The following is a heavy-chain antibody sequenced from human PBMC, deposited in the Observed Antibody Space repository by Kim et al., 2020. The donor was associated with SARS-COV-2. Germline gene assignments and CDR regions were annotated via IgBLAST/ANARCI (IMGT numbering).Heavy chain of an antibody. CDR2: INYSGNT. J-gene: IGHJ4*02. CDR3: ARLVSENSAVEY. V-gene: IGHV4-39*01. Sequence: SETLSLTCTVSGDSISSSSNYWGWIRQPPGKGLEWIGSINYSGNTYYNPSLKSRVTISVDTSKNQFSLKMRSVTAADTAVYYCARLVSENSAVEYWGQRT. CDR1: GDSISSSSNY.